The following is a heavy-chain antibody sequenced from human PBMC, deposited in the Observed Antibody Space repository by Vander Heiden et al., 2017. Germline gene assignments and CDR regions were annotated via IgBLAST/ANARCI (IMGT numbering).Heavy chain of an antibody. V-gene: IGHV5-51*01. CDR2: IYPGDSDT. Sequence: EVQLVQSGAEVKQPGESLKISCKGSGYSFTSYWIGWVRQMRGKGLEWMGIIYPGDSDTRYGPSFQGQVAISADKSLSSAYLQWSGLKASDTAMYYCAGRGGAGRWLQSGAWFDPWGQGTLVTVSS. J-gene: IGHJ5*02. D-gene: IGHD5-12*01. CDR3: AGRGGAGRWLQSGAWFDP. CDR1: GYSFTSYW.